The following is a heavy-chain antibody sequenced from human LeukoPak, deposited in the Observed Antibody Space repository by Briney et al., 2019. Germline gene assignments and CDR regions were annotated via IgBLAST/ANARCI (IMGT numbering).Heavy chain of an antibody. J-gene: IGHJ6*03. CDR3: ARVGYSYVINDWSRTGLGAYPTKYHYPMDV. D-gene: IGHD5-18*01. CDR2: IYTRGST. Sequence: SETLSLSCTDSGGSSNKCYWSWIRQPSGKRLQWIWRIYTRGSTNYNPSLKSRVTMSVDTSNNQFSLKLSFVTAAGTAVYFCARVGYSYVINDWSRTGLGAYPTKYHYPMDVWDKGTPVTVS. CDR1: GGSSNKCY. V-gene: IGHV4-4*07.